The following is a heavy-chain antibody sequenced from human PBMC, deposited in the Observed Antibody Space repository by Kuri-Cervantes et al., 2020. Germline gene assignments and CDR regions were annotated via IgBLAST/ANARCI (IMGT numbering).Heavy chain of an antibody. CDR2: MNPNSGNT. V-gene: IGHV1-8*01. CDR3: ARMEGPEASH. CDR1: GYTFTSYD. Sequence: ASVKVSCKASGYTFTSYDINWVRQATGQGLEWMGWMNPNSGNTGYAQKFQGRVTITADESTSTAYMELSSLRSEDTAVYYCARMEGPEASHWGQGTLVTVSS. D-gene: IGHD1-1*01. J-gene: IGHJ4*02.